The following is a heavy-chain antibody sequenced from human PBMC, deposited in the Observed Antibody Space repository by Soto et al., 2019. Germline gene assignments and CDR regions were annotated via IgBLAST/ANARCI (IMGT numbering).Heavy chain of an antibody. CDR2: TYYRSRWYN. V-gene: IGHV6-1*01. D-gene: IGHD3-9*01. CDR1: GDSGSDNTAA. J-gene: IGHJ4*02. CDR3: ARDAGIALTPFDY. Sequence: PSQTLSLTCAISGDSGSDNTAAWNWIRQSPSRGLEWLGRTYYRSRWYNDYAVSVRSRISINPDTSKNQFSLQLNSVTPEDTAVYYCARDAGIALTPFDYWGQGSLVTVSS.